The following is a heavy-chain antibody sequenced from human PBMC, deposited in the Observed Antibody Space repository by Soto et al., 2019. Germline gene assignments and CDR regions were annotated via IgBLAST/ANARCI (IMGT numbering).Heavy chain of an antibody. J-gene: IGHJ6*02. CDR1: GFTFSTYN. Sequence: GGSLRLSCAASGFTFSTYNMHWVRQAPGKGLEWVSYISLSSSTIWYADSVKGRFTISRDNANNSLYLQMNSLRDEDTAVYYCARRLDGYYFSGMDVWGQGTTVTVSS. V-gene: IGHV3-48*02. CDR2: ISLSSSTI. D-gene: IGHD6-19*01. CDR3: ARRLDGYYFSGMDV.